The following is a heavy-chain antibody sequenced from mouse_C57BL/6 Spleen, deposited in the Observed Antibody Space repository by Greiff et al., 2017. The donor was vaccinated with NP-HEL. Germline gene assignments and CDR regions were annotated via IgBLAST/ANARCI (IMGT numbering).Heavy chain of an antibody. J-gene: IGHJ2*01. Sequence: VQLQQSGAELVRPGASVKLSCTASGFNIKDDYMHWVKQRPEQGLEWIGWIDPENGDTEYASKFQGKATITADTSSNTAYLQLSSLTSEDTAVYYCTITTVVPYYFDYWGQGTTLTVSS. CDR3: TITTVVPYYFDY. V-gene: IGHV14-4*01. D-gene: IGHD1-1*01. CDR2: IDPENGDT. CDR1: GFNIKDDY.